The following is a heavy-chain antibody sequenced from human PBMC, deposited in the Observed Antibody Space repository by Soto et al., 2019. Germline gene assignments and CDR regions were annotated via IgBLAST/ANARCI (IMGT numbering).Heavy chain of an antibody. D-gene: IGHD6-13*01. Sequence: QVQLVQSGAEVKKPGSSVKVSCKASGGTFSSYTISWVRQAPGQGLEWMGRIIPILGIANYAQKLQGRVTITADKSTSTAYMELSSLRSEDTAVYYCARGGIAAAGTDYWGQGTLVTVSS. J-gene: IGHJ4*02. CDR3: ARGGIAAAGTDY. V-gene: IGHV1-69*02. CDR1: GGTFSSYT. CDR2: IIPILGIA.